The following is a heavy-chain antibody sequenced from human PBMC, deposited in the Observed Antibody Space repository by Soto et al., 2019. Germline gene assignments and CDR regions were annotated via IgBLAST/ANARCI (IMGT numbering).Heavy chain of an antibody. J-gene: IGHJ5*02. CDR2: MNPNSGNT. CDR1: GYTFTSYD. CDR3: ARFPEDSSGWYGRNNWFDP. D-gene: IGHD6-19*01. Sequence: ASVKVSCKASGYTFTSYDINWVRQATGQGLEWMGWMNPNSGNTGYAQKFQGRVTMTRNTSISTAYMELSSLRSEDTAVYYCARFPEDSSGWYGRNNWFDPWGQGTLVTV. V-gene: IGHV1-8*01.